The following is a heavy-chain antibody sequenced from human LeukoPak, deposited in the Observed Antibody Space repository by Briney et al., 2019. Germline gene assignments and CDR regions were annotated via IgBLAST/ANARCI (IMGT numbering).Heavy chain of an antibody. CDR1: GFTFRSYW. CDR3: ARVGYSGWNLEY. V-gene: IGHV3-7*01. CDR2: INQGGSVK. J-gene: IGHJ4*02. D-gene: IGHD5-12*01. Sequence: PGGPLRLSCAASGFTFRSYWMSWVRQAPGKGPEWVANINQGGSVKYYVDSVKGRFTISRDDAKNSLYVQMNSLRDEDTAVYYCARVGYSGWNLEYWGQGTLVTVSS.